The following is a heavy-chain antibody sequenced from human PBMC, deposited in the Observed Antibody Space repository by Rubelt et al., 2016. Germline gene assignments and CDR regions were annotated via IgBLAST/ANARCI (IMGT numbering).Heavy chain of an antibody. CDR2: IYYSGST. J-gene: IGHJ5*02. Sequence: QLQLQESGPGLVKPSETLSLTCTVSGGSISSSSYYWGWIRQPPGKGLEWIGSIYYSGSTYYNPSLKSRVTISVGTAKNHLSLRLRSVTAADTAVYYCARVGSGVVPAAPGDWFDPWGQGTLVTVSS. CDR3: ARVGSGVVPAAPGDWFDP. CDR1: GGSISSSSYY. V-gene: IGHV4-39*07. D-gene: IGHD2-2*01.